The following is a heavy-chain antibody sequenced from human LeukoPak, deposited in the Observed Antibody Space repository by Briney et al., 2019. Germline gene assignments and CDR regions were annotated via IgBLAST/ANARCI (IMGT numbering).Heavy chain of an antibody. CDR3: ARSSGYEYYFDY. CDR1: GFTFSIYW. J-gene: IGHJ4*02. CDR2: LKSDGSII. V-gene: IGHV3-74*01. Sequence: GGSLRLSCAASGFTFSIYWMHWVRQAPGKGLVWVSRLKSDGSIISYADSVKGRFTISRDNAKNTLYLQMNSLRDEDTAVYYCARSSGYEYYFDYWGQGTLVTVSS. D-gene: IGHD5-12*01.